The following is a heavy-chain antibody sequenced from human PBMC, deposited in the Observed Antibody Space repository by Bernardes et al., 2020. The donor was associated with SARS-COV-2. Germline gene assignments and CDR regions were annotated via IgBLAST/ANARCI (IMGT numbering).Heavy chain of an antibody. Sequence: GGSLRLSRAASGFTFDDYAMHWVRQAPGKGLEWVSGISWNSGSIGYADSVKGRFTISRDNAKNSLYLQMNSLRAEDTALYYCAKGEDCSGGSCYSYGMDVWGQGTTVTVSS. V-gene: IGHV3-9*01. D-gene: IGHD2-15*01. J-gene: IGHJ6*02. CDR3: AKGEDCSGGSCYSYGMDV. CDR1: GFTFDDYA. CDR2: ISWNSGSI.